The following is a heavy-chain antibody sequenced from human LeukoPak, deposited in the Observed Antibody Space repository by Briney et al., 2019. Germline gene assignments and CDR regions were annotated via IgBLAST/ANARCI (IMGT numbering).Heavy chain of an antibody. J-gene: IGHJ4*02. Sequence: GSLRLSCAASGFTFSNYGMHWVRQAPGKGLECVGFIQSRTDGGTTDSAAPVKGRFSVSRDDSKNMLYLQMNSLQSEDTAVYYCTTWSSQFDYWGQGTLVTVSS. CDR1: GFTFSNYG. V-gene: IGHV3-15*01. CDR2: IQSRTDGGTT. CDR3: TTWSSQFDY. D-gene: IGHD6-6*01.